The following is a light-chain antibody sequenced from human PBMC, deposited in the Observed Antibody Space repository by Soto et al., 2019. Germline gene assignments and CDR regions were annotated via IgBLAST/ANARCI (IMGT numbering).Light chain of an antibody. CDR3: KQYDQWWT. CDR2: GAS. V-gene: IGKV3-15*01. CDR1: QSVNTN. Sequence: IVMTKSPATLSVSPGERATFSCRASQSVNTNLALYQLNPGQAPRLLVYGASIRATGIPARFSGSGSGTEYSLTISSLQSEDFGVYFCKQYDQWWTFGQGTQVEIK. J-gene: IGKJ1*01.